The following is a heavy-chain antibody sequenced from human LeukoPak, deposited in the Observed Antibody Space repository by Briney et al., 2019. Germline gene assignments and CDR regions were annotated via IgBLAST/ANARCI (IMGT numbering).Heavy chain of an antibody. V-gene: IGHV4-59*01. Sequence: SETLSLTCSVSGASFSTNYWSWIRQPPGRGLEWIGYVFDSGSTNYNPSLKSRVTISVDTSTKQFSLRLSSVTAADTAVYYCARLYQQSKWKYYYYYMDVWGKGTAVSVSS. CDR3: ARLYQQSKWKYYYYYMDV. D-gene: IGHD1-1*01. CDR1: GASFSTNY. J-gene: IGHJ6*03. CDR2: VFDSGST.